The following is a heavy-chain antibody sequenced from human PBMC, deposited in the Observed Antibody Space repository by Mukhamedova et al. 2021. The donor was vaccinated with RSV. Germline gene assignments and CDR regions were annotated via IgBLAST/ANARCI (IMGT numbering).Heavy chain of an antibody. D-gene: IGHD4/OR15-4a*01. J-gene: IGHJ6*03. V-gene: IGHV1-69*01. CDR2: IIPIFGTA. CDR3: ARGRMVAYYYYYMDV. Sequence: EWMGGIIPIFGTANYAQKFLGRVTITADESTSTAYMELSSLRSEDTAVYYCARGRMVAYYYYYMDVWGKGTTVTVSS.